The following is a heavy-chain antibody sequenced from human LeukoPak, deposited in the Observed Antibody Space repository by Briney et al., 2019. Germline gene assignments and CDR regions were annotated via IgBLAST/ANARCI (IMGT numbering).Heavy chain of an antibody. CDR1: GGSISSHY. CDR3: AREGLAVAGLAVGYMDV. J-gene: IGHJ6*03. D-gene: IGHD6-19*01. V-gene: IGHV4-59*11. Sequence: SETLSLTCTVSGGSISSHYWSWIRQPPGKGLEWIGYIYYSGSTNYNPSLKSRVTISVDASKNQFSLKLSSVTAADTAVYYCAREGLAVAGLAVGYMDVWGKGTTVTVSS. CDR2: IYYSGST.